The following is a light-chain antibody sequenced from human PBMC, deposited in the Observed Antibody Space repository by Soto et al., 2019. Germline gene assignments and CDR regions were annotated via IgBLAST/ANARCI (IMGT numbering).Light chain of an antibody. Sequence: EMVLTQSPGTLSLSPGERVTLSCRASQSVSNNYLAWYQQKPGQAPRPLIYGASNRATGIPDRFSGSGSGTDFTLTISRLEPEDFAVYYCQQYGSSGTFGQGTKVDIK. CDR1: QSVSNNY. V-gene: IGKV3-20*01. CDR3: QQYGSSGT. CDR2: GAS. J-gene: IGKJ1*01.